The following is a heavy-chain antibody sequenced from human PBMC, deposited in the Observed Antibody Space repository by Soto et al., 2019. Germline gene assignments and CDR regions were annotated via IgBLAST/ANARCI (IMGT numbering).Heavy chain of an antibody. CDR2: ISYDGVNK. V-gene: IGHV3-30*18. D-gene: IGHD3-10*02. J-gene: IGHJ6*02. CDR3: ANGLVGYVFVAQDYFFGMDV. CDR1: GFNFSTYG. Sequence: QVQVVESGGGLVQPGRSLRLSCGASGFNFSTYGMHWVRQVPGKGLEWVAVISYDGVNKYSAGSVRGRFTISRDNSKITHYVHMNSLRAEDMAVYYCANGLVGYVFVAQDYFFGMDVWGQGTTVTVAS.